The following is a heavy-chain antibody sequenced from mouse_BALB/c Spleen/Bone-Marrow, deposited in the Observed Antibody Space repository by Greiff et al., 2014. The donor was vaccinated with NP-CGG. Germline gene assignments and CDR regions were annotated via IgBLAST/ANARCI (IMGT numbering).Heavy chain of an antibody. D-gene: IGHD1-1*01. J-gene: IGHJ3*01. CDR3: ASYYYGRSSFAR. CDR2: IDPANGNT. V-gene: IGHV14-3*02. CDR1: GFNIKDTY. Sequence: EVQLQQSGAELVKPGASVKLSCTASGFNIKDTYIHWVKQRPEQGLEWIGRIDPANGNTKYDPKFQGKATITTDTSSNTAYLQLSSLTSEDTAVYYCASYYYGRSSFARWGQGTLVTVSA.